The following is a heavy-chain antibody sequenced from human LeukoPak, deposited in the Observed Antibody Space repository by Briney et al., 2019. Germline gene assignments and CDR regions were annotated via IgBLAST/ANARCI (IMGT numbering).Heavy chain of an antibody. V-gene: IGHV1-2*02. CDR2: INPNSGGT. Sequence: ASAKVSCKASGYTFTGYYMHWVRQAPGQGLEWMGWINPNSGGTNYAQEFQGRVTMTRDTSISTAYMELSRLRSDDTAVYYCARVEVEQSWFDPWGQGTLVTVSS. J-gene: IGHJ5*02. D-gene: IGHD6-19*01. CDR1: GYTFTGYY. CDR3: ARVEVEQSWFDP.